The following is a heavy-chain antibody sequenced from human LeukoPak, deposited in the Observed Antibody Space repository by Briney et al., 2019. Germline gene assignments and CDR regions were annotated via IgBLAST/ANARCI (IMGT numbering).Heavy chain of an antibody. D-gene: IGHD1-1*01. CDR2: ISNSSSTI. CDR1: GFTFSSYS. CDR3: ARDLYGGTGTDMQDY. Sequence: GGSLRLSCAASGFTFSSYSMNWVRQAPGKGLEWVSYISNSSSTIYYADSVKGRFTISRDNAKNSLYLQMNSLRAEDTAVYYCARDLYGGTGTDMQDYWGQGTLVTVSS. J-gene: IGHJ4*02. V-gene: IGHV3-48*01.